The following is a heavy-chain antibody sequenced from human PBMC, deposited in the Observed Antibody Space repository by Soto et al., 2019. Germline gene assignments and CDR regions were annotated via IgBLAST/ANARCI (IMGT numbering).Heavy chain of an antibody. CDR3: ARETGENWTYEAH. CDR2: ITINGNT. J-gene: IGHJ1*01. V-gene: IGHV4-4*07. Sequence: SETLSLTCRVSGAYISDFSWSWIRQPDGKGLEWIGRITINGNTQKNPSFKSRVTMSIDTSRNHFSLNLQSATAADMALYYCARETGENWTYEAHWGPGTLVTVSS. D-gene: IGHD1-7*01. CDR1: GAYISDFS.